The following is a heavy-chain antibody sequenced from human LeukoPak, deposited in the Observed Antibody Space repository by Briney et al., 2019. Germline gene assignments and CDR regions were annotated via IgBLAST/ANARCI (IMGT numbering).Heavy chain of an antibody. CDR2: IYYSGST. Sequence: SETLSLTCTVSGGSISSSSYYWGWIRQPPGKGLEWIGSIYYSGSTYYNPSLKSRVTIAVDTSKNQFSLKLSSVTAADTAVYYCARDQDCSGGSCYSVGWFDPWGQGTLVTVSS. CDR1: GGSISSSSYY. V-gene: IGHV4-39*07. D-gene: IGHD2-15*01. J-gene: IGHJ5*02. CDR3: ARDQDCSGGSCYSVGWFDP.